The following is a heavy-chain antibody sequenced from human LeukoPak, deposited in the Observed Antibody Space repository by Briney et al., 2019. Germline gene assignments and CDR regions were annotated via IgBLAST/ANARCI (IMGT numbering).Heavy chain of an antibody. V-gene: IGHV3-30*03. CDR2: ISYDGSNK. J-gene: IGHJ4*02. Sequence: PGRSLRLSCAASGFTFSSYGMHWVRQAPGKGLEWVAVISYDGSNKYYADSVKGRFTISRDNSKNTLYLQMNSLRAEDTAVYYCARDSYYYDSSGYYPQGGFDYWGQGTLVTVSS. CDR1: GFTFSSYG. CDR3: ARDSYYYDSSGYYPQGGFDY. D-gene: IGHD3-22*01.